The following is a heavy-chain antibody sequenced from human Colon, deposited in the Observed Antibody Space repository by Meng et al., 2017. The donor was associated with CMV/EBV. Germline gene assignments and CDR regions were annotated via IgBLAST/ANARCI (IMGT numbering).Heavy chain of an antibody. J-gene: IGHJ4*02. CDR2: ISGSGITT. CDR3: ARVLSCGTGGDNCYSYFDY. CDR1: TFSDYA. D-gene: IGHD2-15*01. V-gene: IGHV3-23*01. Sequence: TFSDYAMSWVRQAPGKGLEWVAAISGSGITTYYADSVKGRFTISRDNAKNTLYLQMNSLRAEDTAEYYCARVLSCGTGGDNCYSYFDYWGQGTLVTVSS.